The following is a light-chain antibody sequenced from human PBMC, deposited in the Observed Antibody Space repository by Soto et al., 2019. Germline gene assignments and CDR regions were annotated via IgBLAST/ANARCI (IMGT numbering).Light chain of an antibody. CDR1: QSLNSR. V-gene: IGKV1-5*01. Sequence: DIEMTQSPSTLSASVGDRVTITCRASQSLNSRLAWYQQXXXKAPKLLIYDASSLGSVVPSRFSGSGSGTEFTLTISGLQPDDVATYYCQQYNTYWTFGQGTKVEIK. J-gene: IGKJ1*01. CDR3: QQYNTYWT. CDR2: DAS.